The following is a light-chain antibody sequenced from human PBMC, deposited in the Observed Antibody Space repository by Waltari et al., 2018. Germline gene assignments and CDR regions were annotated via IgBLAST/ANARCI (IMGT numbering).Light chain of an antibody. J-gene: IGKJ4*01. Sequence: EIVLTQSPGTLSLSPGESAILSCRASQSISDNYLAWYQQKPGQAPRLLIDGATSRAAGTSDRFSGSGSGTDFSLTISGLEPEDFAVYYCQQYGNSPPTFGGGTKVGIK. CDR1: QSISDNY. CDR3: QQYGNSPPT. CDR2: GAT. V-gene: IGKV3-20*01.